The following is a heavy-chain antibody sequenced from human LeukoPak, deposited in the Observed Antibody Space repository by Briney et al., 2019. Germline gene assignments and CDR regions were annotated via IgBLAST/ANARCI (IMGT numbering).Heavy chain of an antibody. V-gene: IGHV4-34*01. J-gene: IGHJ4*02. Sequence: SETLSLTCAVYGGSFSGYYWSWIRQPPGKGLEWIGEINHSGSTNYNPSLKSRVTISVDTSKNQFSLKLSSVTAADTAVYYCARVSRWLQLDYWGQGTLVTVSS. CDR3: ARVSRWLQLDY. D-gene: IGHD5-24*01. CDR1: GGSFSGYY. CDR2: INHSGST.